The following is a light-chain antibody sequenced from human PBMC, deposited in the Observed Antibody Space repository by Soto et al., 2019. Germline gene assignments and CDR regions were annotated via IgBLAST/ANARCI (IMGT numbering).Light chain of an antibody. CDR2: KAS. V-gene: IGKV1-5*03. CDR1: QSINNW. CDR3: QQYHSYPFT. J-gene: IGKJ3*01. Sequence: DIPMTQSPSTLSASVGDRLSITCRASQSINNWLAWYQQKPGKAPKLLIYKASSLQSEVPSRFSGSASGPDFTLTISSLQPDDFATYYCQQYHSYPFTFGPGTKVDIK.